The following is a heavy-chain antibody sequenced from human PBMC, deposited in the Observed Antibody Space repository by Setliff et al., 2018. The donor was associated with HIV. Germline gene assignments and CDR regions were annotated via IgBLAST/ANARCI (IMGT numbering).Heavy chain of an antibody. CDR1: GYTFTSYG. V-gene: IGHV7-4-1*02. J-gene: IGHJ4*02. CDR3: ARESACSSTSCPKVLDY. Sequence: ASVKVSCKASGYTFTSYGLSWVRQAPGQGLEWMGWINTYTGSPTYAQDFTGRFLFSLDTSVSTAYLEISSLKAEDIAVYYCARESACSSTSCPKVLDYWGQGTLVTVSS. CDR2: INTYTGSP. D-gene: IGHD2-2*01.